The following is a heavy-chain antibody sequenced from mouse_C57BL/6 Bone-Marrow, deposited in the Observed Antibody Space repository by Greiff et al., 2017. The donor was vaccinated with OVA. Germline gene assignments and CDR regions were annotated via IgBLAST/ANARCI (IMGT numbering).Heavy chain of an antibody. CDR3: TRGTVYFDY. V-gene: IGHV5-9-1*02. CDR2: ISSGGDYI. J-gene: IGHJ2*01. CDR1: GFTFSSYA. D-gene: IGHD4-1*01. Sequence: EVKLVESRAGLVKPGGSLKLSCAASGFTFSSYAMSWVRQTPEKRLEWVAYISSGGDYIYYADTVKGRFTISRDNARNTLYLQMSSLKSEDTAMYYCTRGTVYFDYWGQGTTLTVSS.